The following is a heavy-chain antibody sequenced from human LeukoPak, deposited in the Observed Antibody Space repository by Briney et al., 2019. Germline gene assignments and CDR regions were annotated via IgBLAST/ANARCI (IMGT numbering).Heavy chain of an antibody. D-gene: IGHD3-10*01. CDR2: ISYDGSNK. CDR1: GFTFSSYG. Sequence: GGSLRLSCAASGFTFSSYGMHWVRQAPGKGVEWVAVISYDGSNKYYADSVKGRFTISRDNSKNTLYLQMNSLRAEDTAVYYCAKSPIWFGEPDYGMDVWGKGTTVTVSS. V-gene: IGHV3-30*18. CDR3: AKSPIWFGEPDYGMDV. J-gene: IGHJ6*04.